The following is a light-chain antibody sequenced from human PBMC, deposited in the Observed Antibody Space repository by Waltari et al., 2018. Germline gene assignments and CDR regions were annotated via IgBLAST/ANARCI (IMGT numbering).Light chain of an antibody. Sequence: SYVLTQPPSVSVAPGATARITCGGHNIDNKSVHWYRQRQGQAPVVVISYDNDRAAGNPERFSGSNSGNTATLTISRVEAGDEADYYCQVWDANTDPGVFGTGTEVTVL. V-gene: IGLV3-21*01. CDR3: QVWDANTDPGV. J-gene: IGLJ1*01. CDR2: YDN. CDR1: NIDNKS.